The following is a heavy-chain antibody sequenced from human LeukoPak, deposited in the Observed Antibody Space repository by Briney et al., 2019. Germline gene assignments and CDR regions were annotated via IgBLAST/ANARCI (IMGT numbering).Heavy chain of an antibody. CDR3: ARGHQPLLFDY. CDR1: GGTFSSYA. D-gene: IGHD3-10*01. CDR2: ISAYNGNT. V-gene: IGHV1-18*01. J-gene: IGHJ4*02. Sequence: ASVKVSCKASGGTFSSYAINWVRQAPGQGLEWMGWISAYNGNTNYAQKLQGRVTMTTDTSTSTAYMELRSLRSDDTAVYYCARGHQPLLFDYWGQGTLVTVSS.